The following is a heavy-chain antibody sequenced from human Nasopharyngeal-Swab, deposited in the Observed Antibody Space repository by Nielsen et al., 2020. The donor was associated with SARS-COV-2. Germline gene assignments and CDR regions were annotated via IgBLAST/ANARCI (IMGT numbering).Heavy chain of an antibody. D-gene: IGHD1-26*01. CDR2: IKQDGSEK. J-gene: IGHJ4*02. CDR3: ARVRGSYSFGY. Sequence: WIRQPPGKGLEWVANIKQDGSEKYYVDSVKGRFTISRDNAKNSLYLQMNSLRAEDTAVYYCARVRGSYSFGYWGQGTLVTVSS. V-gene: IGHV3-7*01.